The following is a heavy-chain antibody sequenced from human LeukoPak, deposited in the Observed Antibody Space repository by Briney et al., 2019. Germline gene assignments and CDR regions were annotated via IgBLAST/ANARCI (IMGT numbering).Heavy chain of an antibody. J-gene: IGHJ4*02. CDR2: IRSKTDGCTK. Sequence: PGGSLRLSCAASAFTFKNACMNWVRQAPGKGLEWVGRIRSKTDGCTKDYAAPVRGRFTISRNDSKNMQYLQWNSLKAEDTAVYYCSTGLIPTTGYYWGQGSLVAVSS. CDR1: AFTFKNAC. V-gene: IGHV3-15*01. CDR3: STGLIPTTGYY. D-gene: IGHD3-16*01.